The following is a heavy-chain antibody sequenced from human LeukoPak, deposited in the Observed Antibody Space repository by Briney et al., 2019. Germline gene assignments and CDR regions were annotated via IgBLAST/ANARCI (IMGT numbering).Heavy chain of an antibody. CDR2: ISSSSSYT. Sequence: GGSLKLSCAASGFTFSSYSMNWVRQAPGKGLEWVSSISSSSSYTYYADSVKGRFTISRDNSKNTLYLQMNSLRAEDTAVYYCAKYDTDQGWFDPWGQGTLVTVSS. V-gene: IGHV3-21*04. J-gene: IGHJ5*02. CDR1: GFTFSSYS. D-gene: IGHD3-9*01. CDR3: AKYDTDQGWFDP.